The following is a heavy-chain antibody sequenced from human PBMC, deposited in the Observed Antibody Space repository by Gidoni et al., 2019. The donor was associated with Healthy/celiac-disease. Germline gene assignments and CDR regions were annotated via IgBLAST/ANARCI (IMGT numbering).Heavy chain of an antibody. CDR2: IRCSGGSP. Sequence: EVHRLESGGGLVQPGGSLRPSCTAAGSAVSSYAMSWVRQAPGKGLEWCSAIRCSGGSPYAADSVKGRFTISRDNSKNTLYLQMNSLRAEDTAVYYCAKAREQLDQYYFDYWGQGTLVTVSS. CDR3: AKAREQLDQYYFDY. J-gene: IGHJ4*02. CDR1: GSAVSSYA. V-gene: IGHV3-23*01. D-gene: IGHD6-6*01.